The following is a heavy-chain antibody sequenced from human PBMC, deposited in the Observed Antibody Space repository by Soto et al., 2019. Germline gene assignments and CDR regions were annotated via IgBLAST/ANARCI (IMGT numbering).Heavy chain of an antibody. CDR1: GFTFSSYW. J-gene: IGHJ3*02. CDR2: INSDGSST. V-gene: IGHV3-74*01. D-gene: IGHD2-2*01. Sequence: GGSLRLSCAASGFTFSSYWMHWVRQAPGKGLVWVSRINSDGSSTSYADSVKGRFTISRDNAKNTLYLQMNSLRAEDTAVYYCANGWGVVPAASGRRFDAFDIWGQGTMVTVSS. CDR3: ANGWGVVPAASGRRFDAFDI.